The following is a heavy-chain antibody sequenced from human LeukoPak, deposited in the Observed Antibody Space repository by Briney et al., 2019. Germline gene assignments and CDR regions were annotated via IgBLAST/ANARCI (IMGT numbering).Heavy chain of an antibody. CDR1: GFTFRSYE. J-gene: IGHJ4*02. CDR3: AGIRGFAYYFDY. Sequence: NPGGSLRLSCEDSGFTFRSYEMNWVRQAPGKGLEWVSSISSSSSYIYYADSVKGRFTISRDNAKNSLYLQMNSLRAEDTAVYYCAGIRGFAYYFDYWGQGTLVTVSS. V-gene: IGHV3-21*01. D-gene: IGHD5-12*01. CDR2: ISSSSSYI.